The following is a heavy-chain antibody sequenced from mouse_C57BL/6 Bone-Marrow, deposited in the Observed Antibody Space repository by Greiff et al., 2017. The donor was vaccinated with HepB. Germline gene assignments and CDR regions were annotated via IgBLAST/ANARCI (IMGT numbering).Heavy chain of an antibody. J-gene: IGHJ3*01. D-gene: IGHD2-4*01. CDR3: ARSDYDGVPWFAY. CDR2: ISDGGSYT. CDR1: GFTFSSYA. V-gene: IGHV5-4*03. Sequence: EVKLMESGGGLVKPGGSLKLSCAASGFTFSSYAMSWVRQTPEKRLEWVATISDGGSYTYYPDNVKGRFTISRDNAKNNLYLQMSHLKSEDTAMYYCARSDYDGVPWFAYWGQGTLVTVSA.